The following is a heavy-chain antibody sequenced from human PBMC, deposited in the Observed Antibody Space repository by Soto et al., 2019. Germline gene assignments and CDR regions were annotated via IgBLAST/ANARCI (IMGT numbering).Heavy chain of an antibody. Sequence: EVQLLESGGGLVQPGGSLRLSCAASGFTFSSYAMSWVRQAPGKGLEWVSVITSGGSTYYADSVKGRFTISRDNSKNTLYLQMNSLRDEDTAVYYCAKDLTMIRGVIYYGMDVWGQGTTVTVSS. V-gene: IGHV3-23*01. CDR3: AKDLTMIRGVIYYGMDV. D-gene: IGHD3-10*01. J-gene: IGHJ6*02. CDR2: ITSGGST. CDR1: GFTFSSYA.